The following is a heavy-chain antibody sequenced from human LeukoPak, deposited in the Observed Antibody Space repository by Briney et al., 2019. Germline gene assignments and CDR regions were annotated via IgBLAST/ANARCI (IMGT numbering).Heavy chain of an antibody. CDR2: IIPIFGTA. D-gene: IGHD3-22*01. J-gene: IGHJ3*02. Sequence: ASVKASCKASGGTFSSYAISWVRQAPGQGREWMGGIIPIFGTANYAQKFQGRVTITADESTSTAYMELSSLRSEDTAVYYCAASPYYYDSSIGAFDIWGQGTMVTVSS. CDR3: AASPYYYDSSIGAFDI. V-gene: IGHV1-69*01. CDR1: GGTFSSYA.